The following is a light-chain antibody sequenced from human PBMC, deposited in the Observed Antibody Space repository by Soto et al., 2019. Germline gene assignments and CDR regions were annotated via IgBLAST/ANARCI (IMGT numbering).Light chain of an antibody. CDR3: QQLKNYPLT. CDR2: AAP. J-gene: IGKJ4*01. Sequence: DIQLTQSPSFLSASVGDRVTITCRASQGISSYLAWYQQRPGKAPKFLMYAAPTLQSGVPSRFSGSGSGTEFALTISSLQTEDFATYYCQQLKNYPLTFGGGTKVEI. CDR1: QGISSY. V-gene: IGKV1-9*01.